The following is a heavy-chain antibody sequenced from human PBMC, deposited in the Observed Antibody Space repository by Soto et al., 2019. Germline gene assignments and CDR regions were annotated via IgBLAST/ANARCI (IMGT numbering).Heavy chain of an antibody. CDR3: ARSAPFNYGGSPCFKY. V-gene: IGHV3-74*01. J-gene: IGHJ4*02. CDR1: GFTFSSAW. D-gene: IGHD2-15*01. CDR2: IKSDGSGT. Sequence: EVQLVESGGGSVQPGGSLRLSCAASGFTFSSAWMHWVRQAPGKGLVWVSHIKSDGSGTGYADSVKGRFSISRDNAENTLYRQLNSLEAEDTAVYDRARSAPFNYGGSPCFKYWGQGTLVTVSS.